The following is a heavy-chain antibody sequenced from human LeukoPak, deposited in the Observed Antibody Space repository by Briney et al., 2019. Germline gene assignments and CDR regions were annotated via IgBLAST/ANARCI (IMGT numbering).Heavy chain of an antibody. CDR3: ARRRVRGVSYYYYYMDV. Sequence: SETLSLTCTVSGGSISSYYWSWIRQPPGKGLEWIGEINHSGSTNYNPSLKSRVTISVDTSKNQFSLKLSSVAAADTAVYYCARRRVRGVSYYYYYMDVWGKGTTVTISS. V-gene: IGHV4-34*01. CDR2: INHSGST. D-gene: IGHD3-10*01. J-gene: IGHJ6*03. CDR1: GGSISSYY.